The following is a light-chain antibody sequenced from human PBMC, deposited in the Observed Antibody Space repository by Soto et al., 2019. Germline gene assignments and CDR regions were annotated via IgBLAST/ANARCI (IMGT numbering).Light chain of an antibody. CDR1: SSDVGGYDY. J-gene: IGLJ2*01. CDR2: DVS. CDR3: SSYTSSSTLV. V-gene: IGLV2-14*01. Sequence: QSALTQPASVSGSPGQSITISCTGTSSDVGGYDYVSWYQQHPGKAPKLMIYDVSNQPSGVSNRFSDSKSGNTASLTISGLQAEDEADYYCSSYTSSSTLVFGGGTKLTVL.